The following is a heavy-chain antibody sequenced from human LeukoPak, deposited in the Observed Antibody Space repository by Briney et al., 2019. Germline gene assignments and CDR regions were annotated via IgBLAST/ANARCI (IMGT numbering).Heavy chain of an antibody. Sequence: PGGSLRLSCAASGFTFSSYATSWVRQAPGKGLEWVSAISGSGGSTYYADSVKGRFTISRDNSKNTLYLQMNSLRAEDTAVYYCAKDLGRGYSYGVFDYWGQGTLVTVSS. CDR2: ISGSGGST. J-gene: IGHJ4*02. CDR1: GFTFSSYA. CDR3: AKDLGRGYSYGVFDY. D-gene: IGHD5-18*01. V-gene: IGHV3-23*01.